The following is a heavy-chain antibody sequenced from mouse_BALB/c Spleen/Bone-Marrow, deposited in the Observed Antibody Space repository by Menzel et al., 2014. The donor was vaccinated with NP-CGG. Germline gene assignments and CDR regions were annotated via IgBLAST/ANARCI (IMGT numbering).Heavy chain of an antibody. Sequence: VNVVESGPGLVAPSQSLSITCTVSGFSLTTYGVHWVRQPPGKGLEWLVVIWSDGNTTYNSALKSRLSISKDNSKSQVFLKMNSLQTDDTAMYYCARNPYGNYAMDYWGQGTSVTVSS. CDR1: GFSLTTYG. CDR2: IWSDGNT. D-gene: IGHD2-10*02. J-gene: IGHJ4*01. V-gene: IGHV2-6*02. CDR3: ARNPYGNYAMDY.